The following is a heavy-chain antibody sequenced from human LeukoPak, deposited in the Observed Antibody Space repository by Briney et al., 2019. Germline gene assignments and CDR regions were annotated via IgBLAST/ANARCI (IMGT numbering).Heavy chain of an antibody. V-gene: IGHV5-51*01. J-gene: IGHJ2*01. D-gene: IGHD1-26*01. Sequence: GESLKISCKGSGYSFNSYCIGWVRQMPGKGLEWMGIIYPGDSDTRYGPSSLDQVTISADKSISTAYLQWSSLKASDSAMYYCARLDSGSYWYFDLWGRGTLVTVSS. CDR3: ARLDSGSYWYFDL. CDR2: IYPGDSDT. CDR1: GYSFNSYC.